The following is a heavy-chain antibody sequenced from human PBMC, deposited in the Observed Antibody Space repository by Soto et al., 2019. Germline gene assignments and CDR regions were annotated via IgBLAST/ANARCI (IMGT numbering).Heavy chain of an antibody. CDR2: ISSSSSYI. D-gene: IGHD4-4*01. CDR1: GFTFSPYS. V-gene: IGHV3-21*06. CDR3: ARDRETGATVTTYYDS. Sequence: GGSLRLSCAASGFTFSPYSMNWVRQAPGKGLEWLSSISSSSSYIFYADSVKGRFTISRDNAKNSLFLQMNSLRADDTAVYYCARDRETGATVTTYYDSWGQGALVTVSS. J-gene: IGHJ4*02.